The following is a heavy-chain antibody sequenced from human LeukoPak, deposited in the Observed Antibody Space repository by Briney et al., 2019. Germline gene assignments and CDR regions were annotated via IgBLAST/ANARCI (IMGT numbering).Heavy chain of an antibody. CDR3: AKVDRRSDLPYYFDY. J-gene: IGHJ4*02. CDR2: IRSKAYGGTT. CDR1: GFTFGDYA. V-gene: IGHV3-49*04. Sequence: PGGSLRLSCTASGFTFGDYAMTWVRQAPGKGLEWVGFIRSKAYGGTTEYAASVKGRFTISRDDSKSIAYLQMNSLRAEDTAVYYCAKVDRRSDLPYYFDYWGQGTLVTVSS.